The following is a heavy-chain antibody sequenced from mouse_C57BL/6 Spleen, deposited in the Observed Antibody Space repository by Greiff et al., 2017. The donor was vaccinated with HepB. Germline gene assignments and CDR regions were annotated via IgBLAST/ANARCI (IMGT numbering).Heavy chain of an antibody. J-gene: IGHJ2*01. CDR1: GYTFTDYY. Sequence: QVHVKQSGAELVRPGASVKLSCKASGYTFTDYYINWVKQRPGQGLEWIARIYPGSGNTYYNEKFKGKATLTAEKSSSTAYMQLSSLTSEDSAVYFCARESGTANYFDYWGQGTTLTVSS. V-gene: IGHV1-76*01. CDR3: ARESGTANYFDY. D-gene: IGHD4-1*01. CDR2: IYPGSGNT.